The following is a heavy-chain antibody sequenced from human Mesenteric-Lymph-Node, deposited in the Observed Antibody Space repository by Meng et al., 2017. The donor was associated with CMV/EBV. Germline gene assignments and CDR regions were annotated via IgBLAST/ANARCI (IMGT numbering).Heavy chain of an antibody. CDR2: ISAYNGNT. CDR1: GYTFRNHG. V-gene: IGHV1-18*01. CDR3: ARDQTQRWELLLGY. J-gene: IGHJ4*02. Sequence: KASGYTFRNHGISWVRQAPGQGLEWMGWISAYNGNTNSAQMFQGRVTLTTDTSTSTAYMELTSLRSDDTAVYYCARDQTQRWELLLGYWGQGTLVTVSS. D-gene: IGHD2-15*01.